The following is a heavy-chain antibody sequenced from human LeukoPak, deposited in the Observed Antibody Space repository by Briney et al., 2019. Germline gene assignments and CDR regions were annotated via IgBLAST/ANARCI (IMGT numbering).Heavy chain of an antibody. Sequence: GGSLRLSCAASGFTFDDYGMSWVRQAPGKGREWVSGIHWNGGSTGYADSVKGRFTISRDNAKNSLYLQMNSLRAEDTALYYCASSPGERASRWGQGTLVTVSS. CDR3: ASSPGERASR. CDR1: GFTFDDYG. D-gene: IGHD2-21*01. J-gene: IGHJ4*02. V-gene: IGHV3-20*04. CDR2: IHWNGGST.